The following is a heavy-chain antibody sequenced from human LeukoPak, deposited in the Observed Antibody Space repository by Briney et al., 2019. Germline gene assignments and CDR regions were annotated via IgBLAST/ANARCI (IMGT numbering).Heavy chain of an antibody. D-gene: IGHD3-3*01. CDR2: IYTSGST. V-gene: IGHV4-61*02. CDR3: ARMYRATKPGNYDFWSGYWWNAFDI. Sequence: SETLPLTCTVSGGSISSGSYYWSWIRQPAGKGLEWIGRIYTSGSTNYNPSLKSRVTISVDTSKNQFSLKLSSVTAADTAVYYCARMYRATKPGNYDFWSGYWWNAFDIWGQGTMVTVSS. CDR1: GGSISSGSYY. J-gene: IGHJ3*02.